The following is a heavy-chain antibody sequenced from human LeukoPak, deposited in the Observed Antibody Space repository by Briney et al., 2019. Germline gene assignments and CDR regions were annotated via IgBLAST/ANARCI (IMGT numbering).Heavy chain of an antibody. CDR2: INPNSGGT. D-gene: IGHD3-10*01. Sequence: GASVKVSCKASGYTFTGYYMHWVRQAPGQGLEWMGWINPNSGGTNYAQKFQGRVTMTRDTSISTAYMELSRLRSGDTAVYYCATDLGPYGSGSYSYWGQGTLVTVSS. CDR3: ATDLGPYGSGSYSY. CDR1: GYTFTGYY. V-gene: IGHV1-2*02. J-gene: IGHJ4*02.